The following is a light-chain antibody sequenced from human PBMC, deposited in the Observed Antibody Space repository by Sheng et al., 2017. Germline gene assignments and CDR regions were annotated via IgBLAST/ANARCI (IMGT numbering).Light chain of an antibody. CDR3: AAWDDSLNGWV. CDR2: SNN. V-gene: IGLV1-44*01. CDR1: TSNIGSNT. J-gene: IGLJ3*02. Sequence: QSVLTQPPSASGTPGQRVTISCSGSTSNIGSNTVNWYQHLPGTAPNLLIYSNNQRPSGVPDRFSGSKSGTSASLAISGLHSEDEADYYCAAWDDSLNGWVFGGGTKLTVL.